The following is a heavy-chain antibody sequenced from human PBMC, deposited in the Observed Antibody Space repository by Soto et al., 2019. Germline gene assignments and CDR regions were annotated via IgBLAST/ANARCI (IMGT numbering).Heavy chain of an antibody. CDR3: ARDPYEATFGGVIPMSY. D-gene: IGHD3-16*02. J-gene: IGHJ4*02. V-gene: IGHV1-69*13. CDR2: IIPIFGTA. CDR1: GGTFSSYA. Sequence: GASVKVSCKASGGTFSSYAISWVRQAPGQGLEWMGGIIPIFGTANYAQKFQGRVTITADESTSTAYMELSSLRSEDTAVYYCARDPYEATFGGVIPMSYWGQGTLVTVSS.